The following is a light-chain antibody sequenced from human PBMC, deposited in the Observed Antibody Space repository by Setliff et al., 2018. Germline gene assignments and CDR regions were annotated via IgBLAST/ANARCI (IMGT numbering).Light chain of an antibody. Sequence: EVVMAQSPATLSVSPGERVALSCRASQSVSGNLAWYQQKPGQAPRLLISGASTRASGIPARFSGSWSGTEFTLTISSLQSEDLAVYYCLQYSNLWTFGQGTKVDIK. CDR1: QSVSGN. CDR2: GAS. V-gene: IGKV3-15*01. CDR3: LQYSNLWT. J-gene: IGKJ1*01.